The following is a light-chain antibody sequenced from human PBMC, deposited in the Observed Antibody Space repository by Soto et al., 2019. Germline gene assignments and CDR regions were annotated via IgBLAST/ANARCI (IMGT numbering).Light chain of an antibody. J-gene: IGLJ3*02. Sequence: QSALTQPASVSGSPGQSITISCTGTSSDVGSYNLVSWYQHHPGKAPKLLIFEGSKRPSGVSNRFSGSKSGNAASLTISGLQAEDEADYYCSSYTSYTTLWVFGGGTKLTVL. CDR2: EGS. CDR3: SSYTSYTTLWV. CDR1: SSDVGSYNL. V-gene: IGLV2-14*02.